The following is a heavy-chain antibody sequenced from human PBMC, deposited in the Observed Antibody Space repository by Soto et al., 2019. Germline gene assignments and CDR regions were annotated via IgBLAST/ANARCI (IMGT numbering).Heavy chain of an antibody. CDR2: IFSNDGK. CDR3: ERCNYYCSGGIFIP. V-gene: IGHV2-26*01. Sequence: QVTLKESGPVLVKPTETVTLTCTVSGFSLGNIGMGMSWIRQPPGKALEWLADIFSNDGKSYSTSLKSRLTISRDTSKSQVVLTMTKMDPGDTATYYCERCNYYCSGGIFIPWGQGTLVTVSS. CDR1: GFSLGNIGMG. D-gene: IGHD3-10*01. J-gene: IGHJ5*02.